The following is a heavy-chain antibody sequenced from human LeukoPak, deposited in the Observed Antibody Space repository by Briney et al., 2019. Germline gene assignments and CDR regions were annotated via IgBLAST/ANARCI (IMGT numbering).Heavy chain of an antibody. CDR2: ISGSGGST. CDR1: GFTFSSYA. V-gene: IGHV3-23*01. D-gene: IGHD6-13*01. CDR3: AKDLGIAAAGRGSFDI. J-gene: IGHJ3*02. Sequence: PGGSLRLSCAASGFTFSSYAMSWVRQAPGKGLEWVSAISGSGGSTYYADSVKGRFTISRDNSKNTLYLQMNSLRAEDTAVYYCAKDLGIAAAGRGSFDIWGQGTMVTVSS.